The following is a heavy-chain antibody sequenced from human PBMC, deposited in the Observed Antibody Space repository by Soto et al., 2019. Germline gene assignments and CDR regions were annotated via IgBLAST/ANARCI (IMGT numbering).Heavy chain of an antibody. CDR1: GFTFSSYW. CDR2: IKQDGSEK. Sequence: LRLSCAASGFTFSSYWMSWVRQAPGKGLEWVANIKQDGSEKYYVDSVEGRFTISRDNAKNSLYLQMNSLRAEDTAVYYCARGRDGYNYDYWGQGTLVTVSS. J-gene: IGHJ4*02. CDR3: ARGRDGYNYDY. D-gene: IGHD5-12*01. V-gene: IGHV3-7*01.